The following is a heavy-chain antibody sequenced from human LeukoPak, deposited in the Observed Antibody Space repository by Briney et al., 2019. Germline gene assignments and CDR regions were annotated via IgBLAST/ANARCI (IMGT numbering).Heavy chain of an antibody. Sequence: ASVKVSCKASGYTFTGYYMHWVRQAPGQGLEWMGRINPNSGGTNYAQKFQGRVTMTRDTSISTAYMELSRLRSDDTAVYYCARCTSSGYYLCSDPFDYWGQGTLVTVSS. CDR2: INPNSGGT. D-gene: IGHD3-22*01. J-gene: IGHJ4*02. CDR1: GYTFTGYY. V-gene: IGHV1-2*06. CDR3: ARCTSSGYYLCSDPFDY.